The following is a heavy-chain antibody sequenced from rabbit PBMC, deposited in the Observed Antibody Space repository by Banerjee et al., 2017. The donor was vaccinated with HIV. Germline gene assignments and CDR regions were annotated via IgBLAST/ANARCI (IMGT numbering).Heavy chain of an antibody. D-gene: IGHD4-1*01. CDR1: GFDFNNNA. J-gene: IGHJ4*01. V-gene: IGHV1S45*01. CDR2: INSNTGNT. CDR3: ARDLAGVIGWNFDL. Sequence: QEQLEESGGDLVKPEGSLTLTCKASGFDFNNNAMCWVRQAPGKGLEWIACINSNTGNTVYASWAKGPFTISKTSSTTVTLQMTSLTAADTATYFCARDLAGVIGWNFDLWGQGTLVTVS.